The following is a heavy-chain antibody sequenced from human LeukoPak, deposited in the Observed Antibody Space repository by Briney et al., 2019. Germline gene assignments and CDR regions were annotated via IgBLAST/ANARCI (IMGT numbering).Heavy chain of an antibody. D-gene: IGHD3-22*01. CDR3: ARADYDSSGYYERSCDICIDY. CDR1: GYTFTSYA. CDR2: INTNTGNP. Sequence: GASVKVSCKASGYTFTSYAMNWVRQAPGQGLEWMGWINTNTGNPTYAQGFTGRFVFSLDASVSTAYLQISSLKAEDTAVYYCARADYDSSGYYERSCDICIDYWGQGTLVTVSS. V-gene: IGHV7-4-1*02. J-gene: IGHJ4*02.